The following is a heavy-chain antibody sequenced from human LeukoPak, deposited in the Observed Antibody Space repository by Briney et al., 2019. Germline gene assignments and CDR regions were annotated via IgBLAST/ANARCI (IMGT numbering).Heavy chain of an antibody. J-gene: IGHJ4*02. V-gene: IGHV3-30*02. Sequence: GGSLRLSCAASGFTFSSYGMHWVRQAPGKGLEWVAFIRYDGSNKYYADSVKGRFTISRDNSKNTLYLQMNSLRAEDTAVYYCAKDARYCSSTSCEPYYFDYWGQGTLVVVSS. CDR2: IRYDGSNK. CDR1: GFTFSSYG. CDR3: AKDARYCSSTSCEPYYFDY. D-gene: IGHD2-2*01.